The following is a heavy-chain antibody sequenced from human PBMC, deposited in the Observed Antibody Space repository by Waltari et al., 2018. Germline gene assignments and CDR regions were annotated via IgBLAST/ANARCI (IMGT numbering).Heavy chain of an antibody. CDR2: ISGSGGST. CDR3: AISARPRIMITFGGVIGPLDY. D-gene: IGHD3-16*02. J-gene: IGHJ4*02. Sequence: EVQLLESGGGLVQPGGSLRLSCAASGFTFSSYAMSWVRQAPGKGMEWVSAISGSGGSTYYADSVKGRFTISRDKSKNTLYLQMNSLRAEDTAVYYCAISARPRIMITFGGVIGPLDYWGQGTLVTVSS. CDR1: GFTFSSYA. V-gene: IGHV3-23*01.